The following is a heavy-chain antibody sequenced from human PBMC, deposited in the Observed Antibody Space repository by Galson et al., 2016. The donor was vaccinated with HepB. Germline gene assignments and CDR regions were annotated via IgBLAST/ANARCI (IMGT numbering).Heavy chain of an antibody. D-gene: IGHD3-22*01. Sequence: SVKVSCKASGYTFTSFGISWVRQAHGQGLEWMGWISAHNGNTKSAQKVQGRVTMTTDTSTSTAYMELRSLTLDDTAVYYCARDAADNSYDYWGQGTLVTVSS. J-gene: IGHJ4*02. CDR3: ARDAADNSYDY. CDR1: GYTFTSFG. V-gene: IGHV1-18*01. CDR2: ISAHNGNT.